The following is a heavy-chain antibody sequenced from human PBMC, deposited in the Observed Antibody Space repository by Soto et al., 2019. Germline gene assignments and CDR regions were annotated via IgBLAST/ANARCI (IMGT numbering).Heavy chain of an antibody. CDR2: LNQDGSQR. J-gene: IGHJ4*02. CDR1: GFTFTGFW. D-gene: IGHD3-10*01. CDR3: ARTGDDY. Sequence: EVQLVDSGGGLVQPGGSLRLSCAASGFTFTGFWMAWVRQAPGKGLEWVANLNQDGSQRYYMDSVKGRFTISRDNAEKSLYLQMNSLRAEDTAVYYCARTGDDYWGQGTLVTVSS. V-gene: IGHV3-7*01.